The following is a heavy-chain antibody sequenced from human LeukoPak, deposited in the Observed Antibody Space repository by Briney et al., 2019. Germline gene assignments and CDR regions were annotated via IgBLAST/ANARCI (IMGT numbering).Heavy chain of an antibody. J-gene: IGHJ4*02. CDR2: ISSSGSTI. CDR1: GFTFSSYE. D-gene: IGHD5-18*01. V-gene: IGHV3-48*03. Sequence: RGGSLRLSCAASGFTFSSYEMNWVRQAPGKGLGWGSYISSSGSTIYYADSVKGRFTISRDNAKNSLYLQMNSLRAEDTAVYYCARDYGDTAPFDYWGQGTLVTVSS. CDR3: ARDYGDTAPFDY.